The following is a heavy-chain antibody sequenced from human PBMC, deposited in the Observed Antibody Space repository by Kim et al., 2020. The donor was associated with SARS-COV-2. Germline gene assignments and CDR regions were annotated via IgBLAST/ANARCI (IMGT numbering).Heavy chain of an antibody. Sequence: SETLSLTCTVSGGSISSYYWSWIRQPPGKGLEWIGYIYYSGSTNYNPSLKSRVTISVDTSKNQFSLKLSSVTAADTAVYYCARVPRGDYYYYVMDVWGQGTTVTVSS. CDR1: GGSISSYY. V-gene: IGHV4-59*01. CDR3: ARVPRGDYYYYVMDV. J-gene: IGHJ6*02. CDR2: IYYSGST. D-gene: IGHD3-16*01.